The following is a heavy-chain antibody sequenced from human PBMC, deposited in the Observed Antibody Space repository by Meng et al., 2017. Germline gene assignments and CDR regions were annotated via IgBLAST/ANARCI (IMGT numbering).Heavy chain of an antibody. CDR2: IIPIFGTA. CDR1: GGTFSSYA. V-gene: IGHV1-69*05. Sequence: SVKVSCKASGGTFSSYAISWVRQAPGQGLEWMGGIIPIFGTANYAQKFQGRVTITTDETMSTAYMELSSLRSEDTAVYYCARGRGDFLPYYFDYWGQGTLVTVSS. D-gene: IGHD4-17*01. J-gene: IGHJ4*02. CDR3: ARGRGDFLPYYFDY.